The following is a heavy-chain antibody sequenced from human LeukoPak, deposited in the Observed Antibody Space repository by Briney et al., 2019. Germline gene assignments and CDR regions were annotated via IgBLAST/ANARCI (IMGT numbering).Heavy chain of an antibody. D-gene: IGHD3-10*01. Sequence: PSETLSLTCAVYGGSFSGYYWSWIRQPPGKGLEWIGEINHSGSTNYNPSLKSRVTISVDTSKNQFSLKLSSVTAADTAVYYCARRRGRITMVRGVIQLFFDYWGQGTLVTVSS. J-gene: IGHJ4*02. CDR1: GGSFSGYY. CDR2: INHSGST. V-gene: IGHV4-34*01. CDR3: ARRRGRITMVRGVIQLFFDY.